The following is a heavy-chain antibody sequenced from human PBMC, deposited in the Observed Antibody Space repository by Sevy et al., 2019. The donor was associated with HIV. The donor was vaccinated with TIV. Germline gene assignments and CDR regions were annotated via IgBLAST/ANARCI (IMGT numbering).Heavy chain of an antibody. CDR1: GYTFTGYY. Sequence: ASVKVSCKSSGYTFTGYYMHWVRQAPGQGLEWMGWINANNGGTNYAQTFQGRVTMTRDTSITTAYMELSRLTSDDTAVYYCTRQDSSASDIWGQGTVVTVSS. CDR3: TRQDSSASDI. V-gene: IGHV1-2*02. J-gene: IGHJ3*02. D-gene: IGHD2-15*01. CDR2: INANNGGT.